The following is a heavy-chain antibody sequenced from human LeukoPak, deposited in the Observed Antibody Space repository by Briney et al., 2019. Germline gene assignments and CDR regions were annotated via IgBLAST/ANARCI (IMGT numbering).Heavy chain of an antibody. J-gene: IGHJ5*02. CDR2: IYYSGST. CDR1: GGSISSSSYY. D-gene: IGHD3-3*01. V-gene: IGHV4-39*01. Sequence: SSETLSLTCTVSGGSISSSSYYWGWIRQPPGKGLEWIGSIYYSGSTYYNPSLKSRVTISVDTSKNQFSLKLSSVTAADTAVYYCARTVTGYDFWSGYYRPFWFDPWGQGTLVTVSS. CDR3: ARTVTGYDFWSGYYRPFWFDP.